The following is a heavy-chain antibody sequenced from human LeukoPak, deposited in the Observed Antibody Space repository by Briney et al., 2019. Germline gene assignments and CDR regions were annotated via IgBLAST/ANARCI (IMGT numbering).Heavy chain of an antibody. CDR3: AREADYYDSSGMGAFDI. V-gene: IGHV3-23*01. J-gene: IGHJ3*02. CDR2: ISGSGGST. CDR1: GFTFSSYA. D-gene: IGHD3-22*01. Sequence: GGSLRLSCAASGFTFSSYAMSWVRQAPGKGLEWVSAISGSGGSTYYADSVKGRFTISRDNSKNTLYLQMNSLRAEDTAVYYCAREADYYDSSGMGAFDIWGQGTMVTVSS.